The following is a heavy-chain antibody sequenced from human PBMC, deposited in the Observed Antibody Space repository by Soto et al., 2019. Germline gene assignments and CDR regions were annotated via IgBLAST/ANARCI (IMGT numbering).Heavy chain of an antibody. V-gene: IGHV1-8*01. D-gene: IGHD3-22*01. CDR1: GYSFSFYG. J-gene: IGHJ4*02. CDR3: ARGLNYYDSSGDFDY. Sequence: ASVKVSCKASGYSFSFYGISWVRQAPGQGLEWMGGMNPNSGNTGYAQKFQGRVTMTRNTSISTAYMELSSLRSEDTAVYYCARGLNYYDSSGDFDYWGQGTLVTSPQ. CDR2: MNPNSGNT.